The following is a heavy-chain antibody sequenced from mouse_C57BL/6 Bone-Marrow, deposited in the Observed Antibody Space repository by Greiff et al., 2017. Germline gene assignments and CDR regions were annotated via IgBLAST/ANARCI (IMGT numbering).Heavy chain of an antibody. CDR3: ARRPIYYDYDGYAMDY. D-gene: IGHD2-4*01. V-gene: IGHV2-6*03. CDR2: IWSDGST. Sequence: VKLMESGPGLVAPSQSLSITCTVSGFSLTSYGVHWVRQPPGKGLEWLVVIWSDGSTTYNSALKSRLSISKDNSKSQVFLKMNSLQTDDTAMYYCARRPIYYDYDGYAMDYWGQGTSVTVSS. CDR1: GFSLTSYG. J-gene: IGHJ4*01.